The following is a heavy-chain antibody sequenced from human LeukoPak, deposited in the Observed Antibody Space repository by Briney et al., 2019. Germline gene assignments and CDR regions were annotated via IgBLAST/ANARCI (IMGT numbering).Heavy chain of an antibody. CDR1: GFTFGNHW. Sequence: PGGSLRLSCAASGFTFGNHWMHWVRQAPGKGLVWVSRIKTDGSSTNYADSVKGRFTISRDNAKNTLYLQMNSLRAEDTAVYFCARERKYVSTFDYWGQGTLVTVSS. CDR3: ARERKYVSTFDY. V-gene: IGHV3-74*01. D-gene: IGHD3-16*01. CDR2: IKTDGSST. J-gene: IGHJ4*02.